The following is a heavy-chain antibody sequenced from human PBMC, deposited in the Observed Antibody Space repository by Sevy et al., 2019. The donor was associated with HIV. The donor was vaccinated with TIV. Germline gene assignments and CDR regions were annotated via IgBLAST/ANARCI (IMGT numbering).Heavy chain of an antibody. J-gene: IGHJ5*02. Sequence: GGSLRLSCAASGFTFSSYAMSWVRQAPGKGLEWVSGISGSGDKTDYADSVKGRITIFRDNSKNTLYLEMHSLRGDDTAVYYCAKDRPYTRGWFDPWGQGTLVTVSS. D-gene: IGHD2-2*02. CDR2: ISGSGDKT. V-gene: IGHV3-23*01. CDR1: GFTFSSYA. CDR3: AKDRPYTRGWFDP.